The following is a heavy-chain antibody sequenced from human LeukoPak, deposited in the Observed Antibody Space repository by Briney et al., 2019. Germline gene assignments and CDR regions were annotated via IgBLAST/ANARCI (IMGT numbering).Heavy chain of an antibody. D-gene: IGHD2-15*01. V-gene: IGHV4-31*03. CDR2: IYYSGST. CDR3: AKARERVVVDANVDY. Sequence: PSQTLSLTRTVSGGSISSGGYYWSWIRQHPGKGLEWIGYIYYSGSTYYNPSLKSRVTISVDTSKNQFSLKLSSVTAADTAIYYCAKARERVVVDANVDYWGQGTLVTVSS. CDR1: GGSISSGGYY. J-gene: IGHJ4*02.